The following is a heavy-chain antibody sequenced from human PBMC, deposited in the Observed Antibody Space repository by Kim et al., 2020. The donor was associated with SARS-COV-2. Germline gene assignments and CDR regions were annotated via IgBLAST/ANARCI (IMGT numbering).Heavy chain of an antibody. CDR1: GFTFSGSA. V-gene: IGHV3-73*01. J-gene: IGHJ1*01. D-gene: IGHD3-10*01. CDR3: TRLNEWFGELQD. Sequence: GGSLRLSCAASGFTFSGSAMHWVRQASGKGLEWVGRIRSKANSYATAYAASVKGRFNIFRDDSKNTAYLQMNSLKTEDTAVYYCTRLNEWFGELQDWGQGTLVTVSS. CDR2: IRSKANSYAT.